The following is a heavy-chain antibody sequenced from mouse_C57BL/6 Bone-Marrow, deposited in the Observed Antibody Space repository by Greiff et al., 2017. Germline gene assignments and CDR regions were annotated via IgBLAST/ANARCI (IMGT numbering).Heavy chain of an antibody. CDR2: IHPNSGST. J-gene: IGHJ3*01. V-gene: IGHV1-64*01. CDR3: ASSFYVYGGFGY. CDR1: GYTFTSYW. Sequence: QVQLQQPGAELVKPGASVKLSCKASGYTFTSYWMHWVKQRPGQGLEWIGVIHPNSGSTNYNEKFKSKATLTVDKSSSTAYMQLSSLTSEDSAVYYWASSFYVYGGFGYWGQGTLVTVSA. D-gene: IGHD2-9*01.